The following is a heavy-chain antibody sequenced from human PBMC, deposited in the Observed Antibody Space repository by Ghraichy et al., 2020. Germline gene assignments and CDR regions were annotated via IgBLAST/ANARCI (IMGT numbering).Heavy chain of an antibody. J-gene: IGHJ4*02. V-gene: IGHV1-46*01. D-gene: IGHD3-10*01. CDR3: ARLYRPGSYYDY. Sequence: ASVKVSCKASGYTFASYYINWVRQAPGQRLEWMGIINPSDGSTRYAQDFQGRVTMTRDTSTSTVYLELSSLRSEDTAVYYCARLYRPGSYYDYWGQGTLVTVSS. CDR2: INPSDGST. CDR1: GYTFASYY.